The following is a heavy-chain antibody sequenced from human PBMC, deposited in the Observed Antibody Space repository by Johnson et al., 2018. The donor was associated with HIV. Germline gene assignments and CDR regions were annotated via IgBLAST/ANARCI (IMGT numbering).Heavy chain of an antibody. Sequence: VQLVESGGGLVQPGRSLRLSCAASGFTVDDYAMRWVRQAPGKGLEWVSGICWDSGSIDYADSVKGRFTISRDNAKNTLYLQMNSLRAEDTAVYYCAKALEYRSSSLAFDIWGQGTMVTVSS. CDR2: ICWDSGSI. V-gene: IGHV3-9*01. J-gene: IGHJ3*02. CDR1: GFTVDDYA. CDR3: AKALEYRSSSLAFDI. D-gene: IGHD6-6*01.